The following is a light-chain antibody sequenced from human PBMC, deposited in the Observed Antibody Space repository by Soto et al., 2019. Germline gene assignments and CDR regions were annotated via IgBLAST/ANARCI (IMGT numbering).Light chain of an antibody. CDR2: TAS. Sequence: EIVLTQSPATLSLSPGERATLSCRASQSVNSYLDWYQQKPGQAPRLLIYTASNRATGIPARFRGSGSGTGYTLTISSLEPEDFAVYYCQHRRTWPLPCGGGTKVEIK. CDR3: QHRRTWPLP. V-gene: IGKV3-11*01. J-gene: IGKJ4*02. CDR1: QSVNSY.